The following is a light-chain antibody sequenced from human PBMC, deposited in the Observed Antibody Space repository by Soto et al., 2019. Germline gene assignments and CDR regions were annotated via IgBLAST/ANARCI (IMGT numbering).Light chain of an antibody. Sequence: EIVLTQSPGTLSLSPGERATLSCRASQSVDSTYLTWYQQKPGQAPRLLIYGASGRATGIPDRFSGSGSGTDFTLTISRLEPQDFAVYFCQYYDSFRTFGQGIKVEIK. V-gene: IGKV3-20*01. J-gene: IGKJ1*01. CDR2: GAS. CDR3: QYYDSFRT. CDR1: QSVDSTY.